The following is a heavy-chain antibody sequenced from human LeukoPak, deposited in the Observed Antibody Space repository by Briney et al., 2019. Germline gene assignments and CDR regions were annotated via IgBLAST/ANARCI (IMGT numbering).Heavy chain of an antibody. Sequence: GGSLRLSCAASGFTFSSYGMHWVRQAPGKGLEWVAFIRYDGSNKYYADSVKGRFTISRDNSKNTLYLQMNSLRAEDTAVYYCAKGSTSTSWYSYYYYMDVWGKGTTVTISS. CDR1: GFTFSSYG. CDR2: IRYDGSNK. D-gene: IGHD6-13*01. CDR3: AKGSTSTSWYSYYYYMDV. J-gene: IGHJ6*03. V-gene: IGHV3-30*02.